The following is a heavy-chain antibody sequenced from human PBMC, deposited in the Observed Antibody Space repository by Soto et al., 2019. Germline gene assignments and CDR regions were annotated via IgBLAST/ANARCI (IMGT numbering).Heavy chain of an antibody. CDR1: GFTVSSDY. J-gene: IGHJ4*02. Sequence: GGSLRLSCAASGFTVSSDYMSWVRQAPGKGLEWVSVIYSGGNTYYADSVKGRFTISRDDSKNTLYLQMNSLRAEDTAVYYCARALQPTIEWGQGPLVTVSS. CDR3: ARALQPTIE. V-gene: IGHV3-53*01. CDR2: IYSGGNT. D-gene: IGHD5-18*01.